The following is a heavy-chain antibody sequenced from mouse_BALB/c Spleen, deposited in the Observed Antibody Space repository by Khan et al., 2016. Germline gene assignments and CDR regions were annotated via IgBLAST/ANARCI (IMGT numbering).Heavy chain of an antibody. D-gene: IGHD1-1*01. CDR2: ISYDGSN. Sequence: EVQLQESGPGLVKPSQSLSLTCSVTGYSITSGYYWNWIRQFPGNKLEWMGYISYDGSNNYNPSLKNRISITRDTSKNQFFLKLNSVTTEDTATXYCARDGSSSWFAYWGQGTLVTVSA. CDR1: GYSITSGYY. V-gene: IGHV3-6*02. CDR3: ARDGSSSWFAY. J-gene: IGHJ3*01.